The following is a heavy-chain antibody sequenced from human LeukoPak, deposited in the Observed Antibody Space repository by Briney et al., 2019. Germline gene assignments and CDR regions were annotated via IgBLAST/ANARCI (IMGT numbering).Heavy chain of an antibody. CDR2: IYTCGST. CDR1: GGSISSYY. Sequence: SETLSLTCTVSGGSISSYYWRWIRQPAGKGLEWIGRIYTCGSTNYNPSLKRRLTMSVDTSTNQFSLKLSSVTAAHTAVYYCATDWGSGWYFDYWGQGTLVTVSS. D-gene: IGHD6-19*01. CDR3: ATDWGSGWYFDY. V-gene: IGHV4-4*07. J-gene: IGHJ4*02.